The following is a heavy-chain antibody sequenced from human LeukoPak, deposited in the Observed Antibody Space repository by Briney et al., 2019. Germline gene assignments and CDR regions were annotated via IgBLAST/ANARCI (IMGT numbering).Heavy chain of an antibody. Sequence: GGSLRLSCAASGFTFSSYAMSWVRQAPGKGLEWVSAISGSGGSTYYADSVKGRFTISSDNSKNTLYLQMNSLRAEDTAVYYCAKYVLRFLEWPQYFDYWGQGTLVTVSS. CDR1: GFTFSSYA. J-gene: IGHJ4*02. CDR3: AKYVLRFLEWPQYFDY. D-gene: IGHD3-3*01. CDR2: ISGSGGST. V-gene: IGHV3-23*01.